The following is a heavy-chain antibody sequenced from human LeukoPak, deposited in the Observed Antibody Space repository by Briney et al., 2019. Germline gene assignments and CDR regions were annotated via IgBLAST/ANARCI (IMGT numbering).Heavy chain of an antibody. Sequence: GESLRLSCAASGFTFSSYWMSWVRQAPGKGLEWVANIKQDGSEKYYVDSVKGRFTISRDNAKNSLYLQMNSLRAEDTAVYYCARLRGYYYYYGMDVWGQGTTVTVSS. J-gene: IGHJ6*02. V-gene: IGHV3-7*01. CDR3: ARLRGYYYYYGMDV. D-gene: IGHD3-10*01. CDR1: GFTFSSYW. CDR2: IKQDGSEK.